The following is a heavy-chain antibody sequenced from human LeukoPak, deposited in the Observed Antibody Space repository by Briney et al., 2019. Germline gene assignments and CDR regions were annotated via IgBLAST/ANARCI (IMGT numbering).Heavy chain of an antibody. V-gene: IGHV3-30*03. CDR1: GFTFSSYS. CDR3: ARDHHGMDV. Sequence: PGGSLRLSCAASGFTFSSYSMNWVRQAPGKGLEWVAVISYDGSNKYYADSVKGRFTISRDNSKNTLYLQMNSLRAEDTAVYYCARDHHGMDVWGQGTTVTVSS. J-gene: IGHJ6*02. CDR2: ISYDGSNK.